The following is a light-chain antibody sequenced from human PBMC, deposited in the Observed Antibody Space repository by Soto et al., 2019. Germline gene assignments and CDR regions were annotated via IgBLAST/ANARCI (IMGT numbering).Light chain of an antibody. J-gene: IGKJ1*01. CDR1: QDISDD. CDR2: CAS. Sequence: AIQMTPSPSSLSASVGDRVTITCRASQDISDDVGWYQQTPGKAPKLLISCASRLQSAVPSRFSGSGSGAAFTLTITSLRPEDSATYYCLQNHNYPRTFGQGTKVEI. V-gene: IGKV1-6*01. CDR3: LQNHNYPRT.